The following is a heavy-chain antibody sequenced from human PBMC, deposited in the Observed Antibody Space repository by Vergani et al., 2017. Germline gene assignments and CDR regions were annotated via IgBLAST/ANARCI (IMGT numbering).Heavy chain of an antibody. CDR1: STSISGSSDY. CDR2: IFYTGTS. CDR3: ANQFWGAGCYRIDH. Sequence: QLQLQESGPGLLKPSETLSLTCSVSSTSISGSSDYWGWIRQPPGKGLEWVGRIFYTGTSYYNPSLKRRATNSVDTSKNQFFLKLNSVTAADTAVYYCANQFWGAGCYRIDHWGQGALVTVSS. J-gene: IGHJ4*02. V-gene: IGHV4-39*01. D-gene: IGHD3-16*01.